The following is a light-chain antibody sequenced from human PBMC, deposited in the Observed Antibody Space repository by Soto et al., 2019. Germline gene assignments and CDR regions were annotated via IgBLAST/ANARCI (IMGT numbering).Light chain of an antibody. J-gene: IGLJ1*01. V-gene: IGLV1-44*01. CDR1: SSNIGSNT. CDR2: SHN. CDR3: AAWDDSLNGSYV. Sequence: QSVLTQPPSASGTPGQRVTISCSGSSSNIGSNTVNWYQQLPGTAPKLLIYSHNQRPSGVPDRFSGSKSGTSASLAISGLQSEDEADYYCAAWDDSLNGSYVFGTGTKSPS.